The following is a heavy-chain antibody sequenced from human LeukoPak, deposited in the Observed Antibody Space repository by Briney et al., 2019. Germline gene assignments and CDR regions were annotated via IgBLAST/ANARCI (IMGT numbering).Heavy chain of an antibody. V-gene: IGHV3-23*01. Sequence: PGGSLRLSCAASGFTFSNYVMSWVRQAPGKGLEWGSGISSSGGSTYYADSVKGRFTISRDNSKNTLYLQMNSLRAEDTAVYYCAKRRVVGATIGAFNMWGQGTMVTVSS. CDR1: GFTFSNYV. J-gene: IGHJ3*02. CDR3: AKRRVVGATIGAFNM. D-gene: IGHD1-26*01. CDR2: ISSSGGST.